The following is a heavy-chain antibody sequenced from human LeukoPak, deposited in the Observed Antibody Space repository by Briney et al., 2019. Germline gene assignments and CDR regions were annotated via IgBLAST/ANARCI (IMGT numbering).Heavy chain of an antibody. D-gene: IGHD6-13*01. CDR1: GFTVSSTY. V-gene: IGHV3-53*01. Sequence: GGSLRLSCAASGFTVSSTYMSWVRQAPGQGLEWISLVYTDGTTYYADSVKGRFTVSRDSSKNTLYPQMNSLRAEDTAVYYCATSPASSCLDDWGQGTLVTVSS. CDR2: VYTDGTT. CDR3: ATSPASSCLDD. J-gene: IGHJ4*02.